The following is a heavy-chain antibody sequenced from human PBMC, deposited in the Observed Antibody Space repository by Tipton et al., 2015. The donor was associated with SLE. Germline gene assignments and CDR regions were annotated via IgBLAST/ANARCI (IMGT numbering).Heavy chain of an antibody. CDR3: ATQGQRFWGDYDYYMDV. J-gene: IGHJ6*03. CDR1: GASINSPY. Sequence: TLSLTCSFSGASINSPYCSWIRQPPGQGLEWIGFVSYSGNTHYNPSLQSRLTISIDTSKNQFSLELSSVTAADTAVYYCATQGQRFWGDYDYYMDVWGRGSTVTVSS. V-gene: IGHV4-59*08. CDR2: VSYSGNT. D-gene: IGHD3-3*01.